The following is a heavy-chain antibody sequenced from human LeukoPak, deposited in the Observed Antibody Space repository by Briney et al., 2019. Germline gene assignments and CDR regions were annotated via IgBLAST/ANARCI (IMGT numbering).Heavy chain of an antibody. CDR3: AKDRDLNYDWFDP. CDR2: LSGSGGST. Sequence: GGSLRLSCAASGFTLSRFAMSWLRPAPGKGLEWGSALSGSGGSTEHADYVRGRFTRSKDKATNLLYLKMSSLRAEDTAVYYCAKDRDLNYDWFDPWGQATLVTVSA. V-gene: IGHV3-23*01. CDR1: GFTLSRFA. D-gene: IGHD4-4*01. J-gene: IGHJ5*02.